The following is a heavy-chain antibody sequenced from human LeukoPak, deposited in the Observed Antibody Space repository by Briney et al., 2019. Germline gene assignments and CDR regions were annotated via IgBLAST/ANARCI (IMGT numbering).Heavy chain of an antibody. Sequence: GGCLRLSCAASGFTFSTYAMIWVRQAPGKGLEWVSALSGPGDTTFYADSVKGRFTISRDNSKNTLGLQMNSLRADDTAVYYCAKDRGYWGQGTLVTVSS. CDR2: LSGPGDTT. J-gene: IGHJ4*02. CDR1: GFTFSTYA. CDR3: AKDRGY. V-gene: IGHV3-23*01.